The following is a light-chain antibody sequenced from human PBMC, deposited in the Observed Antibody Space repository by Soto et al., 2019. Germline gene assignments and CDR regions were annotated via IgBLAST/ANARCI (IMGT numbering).Light chain of an antibody. CDR1: QSVSSSY. CDR2: GAS. Sequence: EIVLTQSPGTLSLSPGERATLSCRASQSVSSSYLAWYQQKPGQAPRLLIYGASSRATGIPHRFSGSGCATDFSLTISSLEPEDFAVYYCQQYGSSPWFTFGPGTKVDIK. J-gene: IGKJ3*01. V-gene: IGKV3-20*01. CDR3: QQYGSSPWFT.